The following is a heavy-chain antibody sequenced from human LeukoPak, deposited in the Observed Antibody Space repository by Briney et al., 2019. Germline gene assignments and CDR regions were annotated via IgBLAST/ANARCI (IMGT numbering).Heavy chain of an antibody. CDR3: ERGLRFYGSGNILRNWFDP. J-gene: IGHJ5*02. Sequence: SETLSLTCGVYGASFSGYHWSWIRQPPGKGLEWIGEINDSESTTYNPSLKSRVTMSVDTSKNQFSLKLSSVTAADTAVYYCERGLRFYGSGNILRNWFDPWGQGTLVTVSS. V-gene: IGHV4-34*01. D-gene: IGHD3-10*01. CDR1: GASFSGYH. CDR2: INDSEST.